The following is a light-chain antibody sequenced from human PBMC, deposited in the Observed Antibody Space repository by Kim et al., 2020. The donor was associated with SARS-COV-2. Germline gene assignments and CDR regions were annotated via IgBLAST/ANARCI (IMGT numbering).Light chain of an antibody. Sequence: SGALGPTASITCGGDNIGSKQVHWYQQKAGQAPVLVIYRDSSRPAEIPERFSGSNSGNTATLTVSRAQAGDEADYYCQVWDNNTWVFGAGTQLTVL. CDR3: QVWDNNTWV. CDR1: NIGSKQ. V-gene: IGLV3-9*01. CDR2: RDS. J-gene: IGLJ3*02.